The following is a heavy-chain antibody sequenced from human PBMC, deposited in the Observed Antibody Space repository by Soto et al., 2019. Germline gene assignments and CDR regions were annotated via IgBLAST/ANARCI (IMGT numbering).Heavy chain of an antibody. Sequence: EVQLVETGGGLIQPGGSLRLSCAASGFTVSSNYMSWVRQAPGKGLEWVSVIYSGGSAYYEDSVKGRFTISRDTSKNTRYLQMNSLRAEDTAVYYCARAYSSSRYYGMDVWGQGTTVTVSS. J-gene: IGHJ6*02. CDR2: IYSGGSA. D-gene: IGHD3-22*01. CDR3: ARAYSSSRYYGMDV. CDR1: GFTVSSNY. V-gene: IGHV3-53*02.